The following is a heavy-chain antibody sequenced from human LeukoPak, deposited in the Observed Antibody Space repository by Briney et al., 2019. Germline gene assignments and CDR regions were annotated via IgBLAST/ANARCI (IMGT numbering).Heavy chain of an antibody. Sequence: GGSVRLSCAASGFTFSSYEMNWVRQAPGKGLEWVSYISSSGSTIYYADSVKGRFTISRDNAKNSLYLQMNSLRAEDTAVYYCAREVRSGRYYYDSSGYHTGGDYWGPGTLVTVSS. J-gene: IGHJ4*02. CDR1: GFTFSSYE. D-gene: IGHD3-22*01. V-gene: IGHV3-48*03. CDR2: ISSSGSTI. CDR3: AREVRSGRYYYDSSGYHTGGDY.